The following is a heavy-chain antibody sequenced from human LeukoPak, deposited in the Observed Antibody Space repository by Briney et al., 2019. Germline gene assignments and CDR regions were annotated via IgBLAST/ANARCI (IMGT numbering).Heavy chain of an antibody. CDR1: GFIFGDYA. V-gene: IGHV3-30*04. Sequence: GGPLRLSCAASGFIFGDYAMHWVRQAPGKGLEWVAAIAFDDTDRYYIDSVKGRFTISRDDSKNTLYLHMTSLRAEDTAVYYCTNSDDYGDYWGQGTLVTVSS. CDR3: TNSDDYGDY. J-gene: IGHJ4*02. CDR2: IAFDDTDR.